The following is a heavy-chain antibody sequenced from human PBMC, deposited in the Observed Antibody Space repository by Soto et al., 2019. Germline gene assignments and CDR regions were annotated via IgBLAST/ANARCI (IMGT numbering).Heavy chain of an antibody. CDR2: ISFDGSNT. CDR3: GAGQFFSDY. CDR1: GFTFSSYG. V-gene: IGHV3-30*03. D-gene: IGHD6-19*01. J-gene: IGHJ4*02. Sequence: QVQLVESGGGVVQPGRSLRLSCAASGFTFSSYGMHWVRQAPGKGLEWVALISFDGSNTYYADSVKGRFTISRDNSQNTLYLKMQSLRAEDTSLYFCGAGQFFSDYWGQGTLVTVSS.